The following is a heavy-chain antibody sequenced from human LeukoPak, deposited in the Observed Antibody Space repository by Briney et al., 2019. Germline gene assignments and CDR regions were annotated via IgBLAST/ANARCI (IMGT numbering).Heavy chain of an antibody. CDR1: GYTFTSYG. CDR2: ISAYNGNT. J-gene: IGHJ4*02. D-gene: IGHD3-10*01. Sequence: GASVKVSCKASGYTFTSYGISWVRQAPGQGLEWMGWISAYNGNTNYAQKLQGRVTMTTDTSTSTAYMELRSLRSDDTAVYYCARESHKYGSGSYYMNYWGQGTLVTVSS. CDR3: ARESHKYGSGSYYMNY. V-gene: IGHV1-18*01.